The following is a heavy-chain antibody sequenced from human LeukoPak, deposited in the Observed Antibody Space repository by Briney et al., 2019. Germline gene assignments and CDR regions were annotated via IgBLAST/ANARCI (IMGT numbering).Heavy chain of an antibody. CDR1: GFIFSNYG. J-gene: IGHJ4*02. V-gene: IGHV3-33*01. CDR3: ARDHNWGLDY. Sequence: GGSLRLSCAPSGFIFSNYGIHWVRQAPGKGLEWVAVIWYDGSQKYYADSVKGRFTISRDNAKNSLYLQMNSLRDEDTAVYYCARDHNWGLDYWGQGTLVTVSS. D-gene: IGHD7-27*01. CDR2: IWYDGSQK.